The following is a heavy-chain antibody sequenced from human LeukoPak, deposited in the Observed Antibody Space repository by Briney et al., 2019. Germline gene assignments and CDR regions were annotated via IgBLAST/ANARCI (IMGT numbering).Heavy chain of an antibody. CDR1: GDSVSSNSAA. CDR3: ARDRRVVRGGHGMDV. D-gene: IGHD3-10*01. Sequence: SQTLSLTCAISGDSVSSNSAAWNWIRQSPSRGLEWLGRTYYRSKWYNDYAVSVKGRITINPDTSKNQFSLKLSSVTAADTAVYYCARDRRVVRGGHGMDVWGQGTTVTVSS. CDR2: TYYRSKWYN. V-gene: IGHV6-1*01. J-gene: IGHJ6*02.